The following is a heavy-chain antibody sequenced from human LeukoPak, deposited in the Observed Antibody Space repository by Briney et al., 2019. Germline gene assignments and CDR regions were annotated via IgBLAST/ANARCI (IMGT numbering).Heavy chain of an antibody. D-gene: IGHD2-2*01. Sequence: SETLSLTCTVSGGSISSSSYYWGWIRQPPGKGLEWIGSIYYSGSTYYNPSLKSRVTISVDTSKNQFSLKLSSVTAADTAVYYCARPLPRYCSSTSCRRGDAFDIWGQGTMVIVSS. J-gene: IGHJ3*02. CDR3: ARPLPRYCSSTSCRRGDAFDI. V-gene: IGHV4-39*01. CDR1: GGSISSSSYY. CDR2: IYYSGST.